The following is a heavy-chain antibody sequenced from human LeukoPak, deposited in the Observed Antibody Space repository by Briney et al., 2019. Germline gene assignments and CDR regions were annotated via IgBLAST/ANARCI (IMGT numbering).Heavy chain of an antibody. J-gene: IGHJ4*02. CDR2: IYHSGST. V-gene: IGHV4-38-2*01. D-gene: IGHD2-15*01. Sequence: SETVSLTCAVSGYSISSGYYWGWIWQPPGKGLEWIGSIYHSGSTYYNPSLKSRVTISVDTSKNQFSLKLSSVTAADTAVYYCARSYCSGGSCYSDYWGQGTLVTVSS. CDR1: GYSISSGYY. CDR3: ARSYCSGGSCYSDY.